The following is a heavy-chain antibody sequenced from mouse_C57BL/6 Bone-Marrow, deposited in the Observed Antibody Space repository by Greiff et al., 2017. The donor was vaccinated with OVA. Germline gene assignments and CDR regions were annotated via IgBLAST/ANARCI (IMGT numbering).Heavy chain of an antibody. V-gene: IGHV8-8*01. Sequence: QVQLKESGPGILQPSQTLSLTCSFSGFSLSTFGMGVGWIRQPSGKGLEWLAHIWWDDDKYYNPALKSRLTISKDTSKNHIFLTIANVDTADTATYCCARINYYDMDYWGQGTTLTVSS. J-gene: IGHJ2*01. CDR1: GFSLSTFGMG. CDR2: IWWDDDK. CDR3: ARINYYDMDY. D-gene: IGHD2-4*01.